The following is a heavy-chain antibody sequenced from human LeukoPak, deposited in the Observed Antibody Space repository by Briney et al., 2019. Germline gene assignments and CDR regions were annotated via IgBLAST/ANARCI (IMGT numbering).Heavy chain of an antibody. CDR2: INPNSGGT. Sequence: ASVKVSCKASGYTFTGYYMHWVRQAPGQGLEWMGWINPNSGGTNYAQKFQSRVTMTRDTSISTAYMELSRLRSDDTAVYYCAREEPAAAGPPLFDYWGQGTLVTVSS. D-gene: IGHD6-13*01. CDR3: AREEPAAAGPPLFDY. CDR1: GYTFTGYY. J-gene: IGHJ4*02. V-gene: IGHV1-2*02.